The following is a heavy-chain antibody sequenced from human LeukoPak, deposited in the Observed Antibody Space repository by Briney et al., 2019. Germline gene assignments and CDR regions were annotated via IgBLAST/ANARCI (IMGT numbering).Heavy chain of an antibody. V-gene: IGHV4-30-4*08. CDR2: INHSGST. Sequence: SQTLSLTCTVSAGSINSGDYYWSWIRQPPGKGLEWIGEINHSGSTNYNPSLKSRVTISVDTSKNQFSLKLSSVTAADTAVYYCARGRAYYYDSSGYYPPLIDYWGQGTLVTVSS. D-gene: IGHD3-22*01. CDR1: AGSINSGDYY. CDR3: ARGRAYYYDSSGYYPPLIDY. J-gene: IGHJ4*02.